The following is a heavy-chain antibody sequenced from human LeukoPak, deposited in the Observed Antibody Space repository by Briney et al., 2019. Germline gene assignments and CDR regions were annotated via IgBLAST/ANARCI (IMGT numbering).Heavy chain of an antibody. CDR1: GYTFTGFY. J-gene: IGHJ3*02. D-gene: IGHD1-26*01. V-gene: IGHV1-2*02. Sequence: ASVKVSCKASGYTFTGFYIHWVRQAPGQGLEWMGWINPNSGGTNYAQKFQGRVTMTRDTSISTAYMELSRLRSDDTAVYYCARGMGATTAFDIWGQGTMVTVSS. CDR2: INPNSGGT. CDR3: ARGMGATTAFDI.